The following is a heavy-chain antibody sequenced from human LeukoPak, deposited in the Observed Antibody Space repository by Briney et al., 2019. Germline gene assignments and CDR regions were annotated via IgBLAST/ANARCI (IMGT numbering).Heavy chain of an antibody. J-gene: IGHJ5*02. CDR1: GFTFSSYG. D-gene: IGHD3-22*01. V-gene: IGHV3-23*01. CDR2: LSGSGGAT. CDR3: ARDLGQYYDTSDNWFDP. Sequence: PGGSLRLSCAASGFTFSSYGMSWVRQAPGKGLEWVSALSGSGGATYSADSVKGRFTISRDNSKNTLYLQMNNLRAEDTAVYYCARDLGQYYDTSDNWFDPWGQGTLVTVSS.